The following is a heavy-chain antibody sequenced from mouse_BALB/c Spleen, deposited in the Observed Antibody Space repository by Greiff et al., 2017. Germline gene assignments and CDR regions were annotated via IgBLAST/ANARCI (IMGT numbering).Heavy chain of an antibody. CDR1: GFTFSDFY. V-gene: IGHV7-1*02. CDR3: ARPCRSTFDY. D-gene: IGHD5-1*01. Sequence: EVKVVESGGGLVQPGGSLRLSCATSGFTFSDFYMEWVRQPPGKRLEWIAASRNKANDYTTEYSASVKGRFIVSRDTSQSILYLPMNALRAEDTAIYYCARPCRSTFDYWGQGTTLTVSS. J-gene: IGHJ2*01. CDR2: SRNKANDYTT.